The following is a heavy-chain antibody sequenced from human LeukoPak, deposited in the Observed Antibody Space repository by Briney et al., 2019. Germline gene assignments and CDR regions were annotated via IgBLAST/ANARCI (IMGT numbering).Heavy chain of an antibody. CDR1: GGSISSGGYY. CDR3: ARPTAVAGNPFTSYYFDC. CDR2: IYYSGST. Sequence: SETLSLTCTVSGGSISSGGYYWSWIRQHPGKGLEWIGYIYYSGSTYYNPSLKSRVTISVDTSKNQFSLKLSSVTAADTAVYYCARPTAVAGNPFTSYYFDCWGQGTLVTVSS. J-gene: IGHJ4*02. V-gene: IGHV4-31*03. D-gene: IGHD6-19*01.